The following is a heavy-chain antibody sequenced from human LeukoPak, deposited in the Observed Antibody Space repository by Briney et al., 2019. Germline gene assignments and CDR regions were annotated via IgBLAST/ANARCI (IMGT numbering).Heavy chain of an antibody. J-gene: IGHJ6*02. D-gene: IGHD2-2*01. Sequence: GGSLRLSCAASGFTFSSYGMHWVRQAPGKGLEWVAFISHDEADRYYADSVNGRFTISRDNSKNTLYVQMNSLRTEDTAVYYCAKAGSSTRQYYGMGVGGQGTTVTVS. CDR1: GFTFSSYG. CDR3: AKAGSSTRQYYGMGV. V-gene: IGHV3-30*18. CDR2: ISHDEADR.